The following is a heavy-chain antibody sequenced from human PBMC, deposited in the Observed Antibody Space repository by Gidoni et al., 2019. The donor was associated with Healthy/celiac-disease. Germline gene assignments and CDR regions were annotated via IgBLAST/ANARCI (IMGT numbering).Heavy chain of an antibody. CDR1: GGSISSSSYY. J-gene: IGHJ3*02. CDR2: IYYSGST. Sequence: QLQLQESGPGLVKPSETLSLTCTVSGGSISSSSYYWGWIRQPPGTGRGWICSIYYSGSTYYNPSLKSRVTISVDTSKNQSSLKLSSVTAADTAVYYCARRRSDAFDIWGQGTMVTVSS. CDR3: ARRRSDAFDI. V-gene: IGHV4-39*01.